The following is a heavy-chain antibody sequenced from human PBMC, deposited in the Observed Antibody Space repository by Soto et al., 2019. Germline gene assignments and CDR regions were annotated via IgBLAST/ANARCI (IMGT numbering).Heavy chain of an antibody. CDR3: ARSLYAYSSTSRTVAYYYGMDV. V-gene: IGHV5-51*01. CDR2: IYPGDSDT. D-gene: IGHD6-13*01. CDR1: GYSFTSYW. Sequence: GESLKISCKGSGYSFTSYWIGWVRQMPGKGLEWMGIIYPGDSDTRYSPSFQGQVTISADKSISTAYLQWSSLKASDTAMYYCARSLYAYSSTSRTVAYYYGMDVWGQGTTVTVSS. J-gene: IGHJ6*02.